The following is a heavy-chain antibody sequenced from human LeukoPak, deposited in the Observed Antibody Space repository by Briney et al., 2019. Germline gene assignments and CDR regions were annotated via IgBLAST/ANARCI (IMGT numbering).Heavy chain of an antibody. Sequence: GGSLRLSCAASGFTFDDYGMSWVRQAPGKGLEWVSGINWNGGSTGYADSVKGRFTISRDNSKNTLYLQMNSLRAEDTAVYYCAKSGLNRFDYWGQGTLVTVSS. D-gene: IGHD2-15*01. V-gene: IGHV3-20*04. CDR2: INWNGGST. CDR1: GFTFDDYG. J-gene: IGHJ4*02. CDR3: AKSGLNRFDY.